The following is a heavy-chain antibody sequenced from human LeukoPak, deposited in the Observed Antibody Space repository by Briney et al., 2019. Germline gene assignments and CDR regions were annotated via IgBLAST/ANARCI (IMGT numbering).Heavy chain of an antibody. Sequence: ASVKVSCKASGYTFTSYYIHWVRQAPGQGLEWMGRINPHGGDTNSAQKFQGRVTVTRDTSISTAYMELSRLTSDDTAVYFCARSKKFCRGGSCDFDSWGRGTLVTVSS. CDR1: GYTFTSYY. CDR3: ARSKKFCRGGSCDFDS. CDR2: INPHGGDT. V-gene: IGHV1-2*06. D-gene: IGHD2-15*01. J-gene: IGHJ4*02.